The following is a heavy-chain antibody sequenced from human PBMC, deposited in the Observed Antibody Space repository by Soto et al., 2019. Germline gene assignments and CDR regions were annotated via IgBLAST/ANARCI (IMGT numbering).Heavy chain of an antibody. D-gene: IGHD4-17*01. V-gene: IGHV3-21*01. CDR3: ARDSGTVNPGYFDF. J-gene: IGHJ4*02. Sequence: GSVRLSFAASGFTFDTYSMNWVRQAPGKGLDWVSSISSHSNYIYYADSLRGRVTISRDNAKKLLYLEVNRLTVDDTGIYYCARDSGTVNPGYFDFWGQGILVTVSS. CDR2: ISSHSNYI. CDR1: GFTFDTYS.